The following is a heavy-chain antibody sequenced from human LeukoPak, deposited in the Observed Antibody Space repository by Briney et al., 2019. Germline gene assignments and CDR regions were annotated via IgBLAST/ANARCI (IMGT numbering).Heavy chain of an antibody. CDR3: TVVTGDLDY. V-gene: IGHV3-49*03. CDR2: IRRNAYGEPT. CDR1: GFTFGDYA. J-gene: IGHJ4*02. Sequence: PGGSLRLSCTASGFTFGDYAMSYLRQAPGKRLVEVGFIRRNAYGEPTEYAASVKGRFTISRDDSKSIAYLQMNSMKTEDTAVYYCTVVTGDLDYWGQGTLVTVSS. D-gene: IGHD2-21*02.